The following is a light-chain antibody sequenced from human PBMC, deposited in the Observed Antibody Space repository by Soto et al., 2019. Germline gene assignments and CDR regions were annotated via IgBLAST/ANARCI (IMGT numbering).Light chain of an antibody. CDR2: ENN. V-gene: IGLV1-51*02. CDR3: GAWDSSLSVWV. Sequence: QSVLTQPPSVSAAPGQKVTISCSGSSSNIGNNYVSWYQQLPGTAPKLLLYENNKRPSEIPDRFSGSKSGTSGTLGITGLQTGDEADYYCGAWDSSLSVWVFGGGTQLTVL. CDR1: SSNIGNNY. J-gene: IGLJ3*02.